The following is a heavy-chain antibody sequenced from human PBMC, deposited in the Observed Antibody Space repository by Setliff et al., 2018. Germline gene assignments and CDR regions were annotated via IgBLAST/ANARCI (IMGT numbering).Heavy chain of an antibody. J-gene: IGHJ4*02. CDR3: ARLTMTTVTDNVDY. Sequence: GESLKISCEGSGYSFSNFWIGWVRQMPGKGLEWMGIIYPSDSYTNYSPSFQGHVTISADKSISTAYLQWSSLKASDTAMYYCARLTMTTVTDNVDYWGQGTLVTVSS. V-gene: IGHV5-10-1*01. CDR1: GYSFSNFW. D-gene: IGHD4-17*01. CDR2: IYPSDSYT.